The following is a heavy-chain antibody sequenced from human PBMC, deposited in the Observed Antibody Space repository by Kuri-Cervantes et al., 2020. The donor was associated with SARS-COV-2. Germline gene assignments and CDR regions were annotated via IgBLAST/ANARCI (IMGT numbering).Heavy chain of an antibody. CDR1: GGSISSGSYY. V-gene: IGHV4-61*09. CDR3: ARDREITGAPYDALDI. CDR2: IYTSGST. D-gene: IGHD7-27*01. Sequence: LTLSCTVSGGSISSGSYYWSWIRQPAGKGLEWIGYIYTSGSTNYNPSLKGRVTISVDTSKNQFSLKLSSVTAADTAVYYCARDREITGAPYDALDIWGQGTMVTVSS. J-gene: IGHJ3*02.